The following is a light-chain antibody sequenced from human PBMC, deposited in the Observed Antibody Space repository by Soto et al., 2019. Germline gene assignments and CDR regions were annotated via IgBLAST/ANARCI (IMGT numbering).Light chain of an antibody. CDR1: QSINNRY. V-gene: IGKV3-20*01. J-gene: IGKJ3*01. CDR2: AAS. CDR3: QQLGSSPGFT. Sequence: EIVLTQSPGTLSLSPGERATLSCRASQSINNRYLAWYQQKPGQAPRLLIYAASNRATGIPDRFSGSGSGTNFTLTISRLEPEDFAVYYCQQLGSSPGFTFGPGTKVDIK.